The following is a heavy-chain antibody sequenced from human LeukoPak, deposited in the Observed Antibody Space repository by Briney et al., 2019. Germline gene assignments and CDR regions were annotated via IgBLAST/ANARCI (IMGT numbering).Heavy chain of an antibody. D-gene: IGHD3-22*01. CDR3: ARTGYYYDSSGYYYTDY. V-gene: IGHV4-4*07. J-gene: IGHJ4*02. Sequence: SETLPLTCTVSGVSISSYYWSWIRQPAGKGLEWIGRIHTSGSTNYNPSLKSRVTMSVDTSKNQFSLKLSSVTAADTAVYYCARTGYYYDSSGYYYTDYWGQGTLVTVSS. CDR2: IHTSGST. CDR1: GVSISSYY.